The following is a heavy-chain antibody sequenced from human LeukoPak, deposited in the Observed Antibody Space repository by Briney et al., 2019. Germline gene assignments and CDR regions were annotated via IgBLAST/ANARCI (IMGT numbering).Heavy chain of an antibody. CDR2: ISAYNGNT. V-gene: IGHV1-18*01. CDR3: ARSQSYYYDSSGGSEYFQH. D-gene: IGHD3-22*01. CDR1: GYTFTSYG. J-gene: IGHJ1*01. Sequence: GASVKVSCKASGYTFTSYGISWVRQAPGQGLEWMGWISAYNGNTNYAQKFQGRVTITADESTSTAYMELSSLRSEDTAVYYCARSQSYYYDSSGGSEYFQHWGQGTLVTVSS.